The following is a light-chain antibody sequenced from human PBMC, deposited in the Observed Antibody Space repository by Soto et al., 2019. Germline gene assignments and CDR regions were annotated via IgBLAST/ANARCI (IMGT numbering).Light chain of an antibody. CDR3: AAWDDSLNGVV. CDR1: SSNIGSYT. V-gene: IGLV1-44*01. Sequence: QSVLTQPPSASGTAGQRITISCSGSSSNIGSYTVNWYQQLPGTAPRLLIYSTYQPASGVPGRFSGSKSGTSDSLAISGLQSEDEADYYCAAWDDSLNGVVVGGGTKLTVL. J-gene: IGLJ2*01. CDR2: STY.